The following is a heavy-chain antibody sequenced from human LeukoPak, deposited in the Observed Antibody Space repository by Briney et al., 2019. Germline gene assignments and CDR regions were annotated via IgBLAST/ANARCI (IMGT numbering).Heavy chain of an antibody. CDR2: TNGDGGTT. J-gene: IGHJ4*02. Sequence: GGSLRLSCAASGFTFSNHLMQWVRQAPGKGLVFVSRTNGDGGTTSYADSVKGRFTISRDNDKNILYLQMNSLRAEDTAVYYCARESDASNDLDYWGQGTLVPVSS. V-gene: IGHV3-74*01. D-gene: IGHD1-1*01. CDR1: GFTFSNHL. CDR3: ARESDASNDLDY.